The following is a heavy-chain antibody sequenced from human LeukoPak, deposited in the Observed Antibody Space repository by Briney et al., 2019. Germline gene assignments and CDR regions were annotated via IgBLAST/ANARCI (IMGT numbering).Heavy chain of an antibody. J-gene: IGHJ3*02. V-gene: IGHV4-59*01. CDR2: IYYSGST. D-gene: IGHD3-9*01. Sequence: SETLSLTCTVSGGSISSYYWSWIRQPPGKGLEWIGYIYYSGSTNYNPSLKGRVTISVDTSKNQFSLKLSSVAAADTAVYYCARVSMIDYDILTANAFDIWGQGTMVTVSS. CDR3: ARVSMIDYDILTANAFDI. CDR1: GGSISSYY.